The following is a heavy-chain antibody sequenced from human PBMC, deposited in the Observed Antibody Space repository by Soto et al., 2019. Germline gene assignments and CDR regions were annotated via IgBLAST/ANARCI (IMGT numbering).Heavy chain of an antibody. J-gene: IGHJ5*01. Sequence: QVQLQESGPGLVKPSGTLSLTCAVSSDSISSGKCWSWVRQPPGKGLEWIGEIFHSGRTNYNPSLKSRVTISVDKSNNQFSLRLNSVTAADTAIYYCAREGIAGYSLDSWGQGTLVTVSS. V-gene: IGHV4-4*02. CDR2: IFHSGRT. D-gene: IGHD3-22*01. CDR1: SDSISSGKC. CDR3: AREGIAGYSLDS.